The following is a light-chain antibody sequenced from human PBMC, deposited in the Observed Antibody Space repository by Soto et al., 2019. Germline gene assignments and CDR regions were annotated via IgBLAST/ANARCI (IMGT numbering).Light chain of an antibody. J-gene: IGKJ1*01. V-gene: IGKV3-15*01. CDR2: AVS. CDR1: QSVSSY. Sequence: EILFKMSPSTLSLSPGERATLSCRASQSVSSYLAWYQQKPGQAPRLLIYAVSTRPTGIPARFSGSGSGTEFTLTINSFQSEDFAVYHCQQYNTSPPTRPFYQVAKVAIK. CDR3: QQYNTSPPTRP.